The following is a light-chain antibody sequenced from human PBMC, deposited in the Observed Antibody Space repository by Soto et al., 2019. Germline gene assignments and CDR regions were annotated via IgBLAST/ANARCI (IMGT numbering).Light chain of an antibody. CDR3: QQYGTSPIT. CDR2: GAS. Sequence: EIALTQSPGTLSLSPGERATLSCRASQSVSGSYLAWYQQQPGQAPRLLIYGASSRATGIPDRFSGSGSGTDFTLTISRLEPEDFAVYYFQQYGTSPITFGQGTRLEIK. CDR1: QSVSGSY. V-gene: IGKV3-20*01. J-gene: IGKJ5*01.